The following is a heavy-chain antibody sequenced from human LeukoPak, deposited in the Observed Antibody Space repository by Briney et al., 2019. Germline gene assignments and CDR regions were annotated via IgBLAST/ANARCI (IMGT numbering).Heavy chain of an antibody. CDR2: IIPIFGTA. CDR3: ARSRYRIAAAGTYYYYYYGMDV. V-gene: IGHV1-69*13. D-gene: IGHD6-13*01. J-gene: IGHJ6*02. Sequence: SVNVSCKASGGTFSSYAISWVRQAPGQGLEWMGGIIPIFGTANYAQKFQGRVTITADESTSTAYMELSSLRSEDTAVYYCARSRYRIAAAGTYYYYYYGMDVWGQGTTVTVSS. CDR1: GGTFSSYA.